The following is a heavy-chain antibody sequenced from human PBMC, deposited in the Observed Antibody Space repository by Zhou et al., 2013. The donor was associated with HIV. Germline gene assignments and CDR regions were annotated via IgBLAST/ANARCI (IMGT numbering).Heavy chain of an antibody. D-gene: IGHD6-6*01. J-gene: IGHJ2*01. Sequence: QVQLVQSGAEVKKPGASVKVSCKASGYTFDSHGIIWVRQAPGQGLEWMGWISGYNDKTKYAQKFQGRVTMTTDTPTSTAYMELSRLKSDDTAVYYCAREGSQYGSSSHNWYFDLWGPGTLVTVSS. V-gene: IGHV1-18*01. CDR3: AREGSQYGSSSHNWYFDL. CDR1: GYTFDSHG. CDR2: ISGYNDKT.